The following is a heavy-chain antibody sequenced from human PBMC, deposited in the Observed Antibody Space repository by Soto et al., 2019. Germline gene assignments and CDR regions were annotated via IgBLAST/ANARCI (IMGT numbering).Heavy chain of an antibody. CDR2: ISYDGSNK. CDR3: AKADRFLEWLLSDY. J-gene: IGHJ4*02. CDR1: GFTFSSYG. D-gene: IGHD3-3*01. V-gene: IGHV3-30*18. Sequence: TGGSLRLSCAASGFTFSSYGMHWVRQAPGKGLEWVAVISYDGSNKYYADSVKGRFTISRDNSKNTLYLQMNSLRAEDTAVYYCAKADRFLEWLLSDYWGQGTLVTVSS.